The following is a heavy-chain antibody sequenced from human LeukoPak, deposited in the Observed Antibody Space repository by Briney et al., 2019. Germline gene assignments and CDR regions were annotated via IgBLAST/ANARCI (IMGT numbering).Heavy chain of an antibody. V-gene: IGHV3-23*01. D-gene: IGHD6-13*01. J-gene: IGHJ4*02. CDR1: RFTFSSYA. Sequence: GGSLRLSCAASRFTFSSYAMSWVRQPPGKGLEWVSGISGSGDNTYYADSVKGRFTISRDNSKKTLYLHLNSLRVEDAAVYYCAKDGYSSIPGFHFEYWGQGTPVTVSS. CDR3: AKDGYSSIPGFHFEY. CDR2: ISGSGDNT.